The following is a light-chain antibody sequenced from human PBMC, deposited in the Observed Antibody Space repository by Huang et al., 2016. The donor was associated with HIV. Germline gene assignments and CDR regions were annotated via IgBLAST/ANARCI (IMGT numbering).Light chain of an antibody. CDR3: QQYGSSSLT. CDR1: QSVSSSY. Sequence: EIVLTQSPGTLSLSPGERATLSCRASQSVSSSYLAWYQQKPGQAPRLLIYGASKRATGIPDRFRGSGSGTDFTLTISRLEPEDFAVYFCQQYGSSSLTFGGGTKVEIK. CDR2: GAS. V-gene: IGKV3-20*01. J-gene: IGKJ4*01.